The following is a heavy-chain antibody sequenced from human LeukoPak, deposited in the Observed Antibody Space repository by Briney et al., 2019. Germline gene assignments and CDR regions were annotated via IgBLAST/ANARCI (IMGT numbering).Heavy chain of an antibody. CDR2: ISSSSSAI. V-gene: IGHV3-48*02. CDR3: ARGGHVLRFLEWLTS. CDR1: GFTFSSYS. Sequence: GGSLRLSCAASGFTFSSYSMNWVRQAPEKGLEWVSYISSSSSAIYYADSVKGRFTISRDNAKNSLYLQMNSLRDEDTAVYYCARGGHVLRFLEWLTSWGQGTLVTVSS. J-gene: IGHJ4*02. D-gene: IGHD3-3*01.